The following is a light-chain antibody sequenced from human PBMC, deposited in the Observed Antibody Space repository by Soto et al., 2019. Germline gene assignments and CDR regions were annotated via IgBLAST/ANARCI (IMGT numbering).Light chain of an antibody. CDR3: CSYAGMYTFI. J-gene: IGLJ1*01. CDR2: DVS. Sequence: QSALTQPRSVSWSPGQSVTISCTGTSGDVGGYDYVSWYQHHPGKAPKVVIYDVSKRPSGVPDRFSGFKSGNTASLTISGLQSEDEADYYCCSYAGMYTFIFGTGTKLTVL. CDR1: SGDVGGYDY. V-gene: IGLV2-11*01.